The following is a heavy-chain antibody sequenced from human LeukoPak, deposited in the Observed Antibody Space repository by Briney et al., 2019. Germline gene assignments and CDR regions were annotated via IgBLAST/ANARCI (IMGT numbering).Heavy chain of an antibody. D-gene: IGHD1-26*01. J-gene: IGHJ3*02. CDR1: GFIFSSYA. CDR2: ISYSGGRT. CDR3: AKDDGGSPPDAFDI. Sequence: GGSLRLSCAASGFIFSSYAMSWVRQAPGKGLEWVSTISYSGGRTDYADSVKGRFAISRDSSKNTLYLQMNGLRGDDTAIYYCAKDDGGSPPDAFDIWGQGTLVSVSS. V-gene: IGHV3-23*01.